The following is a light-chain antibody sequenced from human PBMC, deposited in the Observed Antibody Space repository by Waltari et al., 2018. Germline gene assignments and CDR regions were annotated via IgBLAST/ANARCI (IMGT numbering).Light chain of an antibody. Sequence: DIVMTQSPLSLPVTPGEPASISCRSSQSLLHSHGYNDLDWYVQKPGQSPQLLIYMGSTPASGVPDRFSGSGSGTDFTLRISRVEAEDVGVYYCMQALQTPWTFGQGTKVEIK. CDR3: MQALQTPWT. J-gene: IGKJ1*01. CDR2: MGS. CDR1: QSLLHSHGYND. V-gene: IGKV2-28*01.